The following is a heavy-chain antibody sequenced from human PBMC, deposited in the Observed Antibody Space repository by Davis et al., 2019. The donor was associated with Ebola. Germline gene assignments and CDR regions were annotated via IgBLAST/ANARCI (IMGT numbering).Heavy chain of an antibody. D-gene: IGHD2-15*01. CDR3: ARELLLITW. J-gene: IGHJ4*02. CDR1: EFTFSGYA. V-gene: IGHV3-23*01. Sequence: GGSLRLSCAASEFTFSGYAMSWVRQAPGKGLEWVSAISGSGGSTYYAGSVKGRFTISRDNAKNSLYLQMNSLRAEDTAVYYCARELLLITWWGQGTLVTVSS. CDR2: ISGSGGST.